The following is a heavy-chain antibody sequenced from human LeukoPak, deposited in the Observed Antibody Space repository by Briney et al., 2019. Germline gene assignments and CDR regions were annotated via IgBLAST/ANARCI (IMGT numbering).Heavy chain of an antibody. V-gene: IGHV3-33*01. CDR2: IWYDGSNK. CDR3: ARERVAAAGSVIDY. J-gene: IGHJ4*02. Sequence: GGSLRLSCAASGFTFSSYGMHWVRQAPGKGLEWVAVIWYDGSNKYYADSVKGRFTISRDNSKNTLYLQMNSLRAEDTAVYYCARERVAAAGSVIDYWGQGTLVTVSS. D-gene: IGHD6-13*01. CDR1: GFTFSSYG.